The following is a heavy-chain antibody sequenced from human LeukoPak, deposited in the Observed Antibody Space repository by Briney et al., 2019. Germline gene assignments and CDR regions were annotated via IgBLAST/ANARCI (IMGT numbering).Heavy chain of an antibody. CDR1: GFTFSSYW. V-gene: IGHV3-74*01. J-gene: IGHJ6*03. D-gene: IGHD6-6*01. CDR2: IHSDGSIT. Sequence: GGSLRLSCAASGFTFSSYWMHWVRQAPGKGLVWVSRIHSDGSITSYADSVKGRFTVSRDNAKNTLYLQMNSLRAEDTALYYCARDSSSDYYYYYMDVWGKGTTVTVSS. CDR3: ARDSSSDYYYYYMDV.